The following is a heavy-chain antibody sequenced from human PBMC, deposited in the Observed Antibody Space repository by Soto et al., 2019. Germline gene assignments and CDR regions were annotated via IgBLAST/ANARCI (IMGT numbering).Heavy chain of an antibody. CDR2: INPNSGGT. CDR1: GYTFTGYY. V-gene: IGHV1-2*04. Sequence: ASVKVSCKASGYTFTGYYMHWVRQAPGQGLEWMGWINPNSGGTNYAHKFQGWVTMTRDTSIRTAYMELSRLRSDDAAGYYCAISGSAASYYYGMDVWGQGTTVTVSS. J-gene: IGHJ6*02. CDR3: AISGSAASYYYGMDV. D-gene: IGHD2-2*01.